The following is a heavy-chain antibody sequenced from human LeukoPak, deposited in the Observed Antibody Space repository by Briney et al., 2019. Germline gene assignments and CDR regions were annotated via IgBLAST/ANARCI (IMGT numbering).Heavy chain of an antibody. CDR1: GGSFSGYY. D-gene: IGHD5-18*01. CDR3: ARPGKIRGVDTAMPTPYYFDY. V-gene: IGHV4-34*01. J-gene: IGHJ4*02. Sequence: SETLSLTCAVYGGSFSGYYWSWIRQPPGKGLEWIGEINHSGSTNYNLSLKSRVTISADTSKNQFSLKLSSVTAADTAVYYCARPGKIRGVDTAMPTPYYFDYWGQGTLVTVSS. CDR2: INHSGST.